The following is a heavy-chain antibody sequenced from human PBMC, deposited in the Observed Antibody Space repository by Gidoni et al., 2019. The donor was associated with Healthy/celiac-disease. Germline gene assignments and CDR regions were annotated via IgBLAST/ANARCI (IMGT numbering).Heavy chain of an antibody. V-gene: IGHV3-23*01. J-gene: IGHJ4*02. CDR2: ISGSGGST. D-gene: IGHD6-6*01. CDR1: GFTFSSYA. Sequence: EVQLLESGGGVVQPGGSLRLSCAASGFTFSSYAISWVRQAPGKGLEGVSAISGSGGSTSYADSGKGRFTISREKSKNTLYLQMNSLRAEDTAVYYCANFVIAARPDFDYWGQGTLVTVSS. CDR3: ANFVIAARPDFDY.